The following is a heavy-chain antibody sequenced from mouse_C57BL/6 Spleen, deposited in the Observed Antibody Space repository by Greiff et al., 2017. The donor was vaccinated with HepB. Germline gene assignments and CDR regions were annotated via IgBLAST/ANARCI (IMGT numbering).Heavy chain of an antibody. CDR1: GYTFTDYY. V-gene: IGHV1-26*01. D-gene: IGHD4-1*01. CDR2: INPNNGGT. J-gene: IGHJ4*01. CDR3: ARRRTWGSAMDY. Sequence: VQLQQSGPELVKPGASVKISFKASGYTFTDYYMNWVKQSHGKSLEWIGDINPNNGGTSYNQKFKGKATLTVDKSSSTAYMELRSLTSEDSAVYYCARRRTWGSAMDYWGQGTSVTVSS.